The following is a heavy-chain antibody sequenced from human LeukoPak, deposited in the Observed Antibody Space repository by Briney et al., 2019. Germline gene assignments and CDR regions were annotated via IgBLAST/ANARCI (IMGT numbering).Heavy chain of an antibody. CDR2: IRHDGSIK. J-gene: IGHJ4*02. CDR3: AKDSLADIDY. CDR1: GFIFSTYG. Sequence: HPGGSLRLSCAASGFIFSTYGMYWVRQAPGKGLEWVAFIRHDGSIKNYADSVKGRSTISRDNSKNTLYPQMNSLRAEDTAVYYCAKDSLADIDYWGQGTLVTVSS. D-gene: IGHD3-16*01. V-gene: IGHV3-30*02.